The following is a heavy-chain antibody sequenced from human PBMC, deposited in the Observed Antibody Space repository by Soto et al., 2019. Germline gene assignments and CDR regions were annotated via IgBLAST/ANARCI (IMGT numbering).Heavy chain of an antibody. J-gene: IGHJ5*02. D-gene: IGHD3-9*01. CDR1: GGSISSYY. Sequence: SETLSLTCTVSGGSISSYYWSWIRQPPGKGLEWIGYIYYSGSTNYNPSLKSRVTISVDTSKNQFSLKLSSVTAADTAVYYCARDTRSYDILTGYYKALNWFDPWGQGTLVTVSS. CDR3: ARDTRSYDILTGYYKALNWFDP. V-gene: IGHV4-59*01. CDR2: IYYSGST.